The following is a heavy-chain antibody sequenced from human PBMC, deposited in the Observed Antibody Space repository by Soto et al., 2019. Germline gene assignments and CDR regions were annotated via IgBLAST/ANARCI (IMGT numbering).Heavy chain of an antibody. V-gene: IGHV1-46*03. D-gene: IGHD2-2*01. J-gene: IGHJ6*02. CDR3: VTLGYCSSTSCYREAQGRDV. CDR2: INPSGGST. Sequence: ASVKVSCKASGYTFTSYYMHWVRQAPGQGLEWMGIINPSGGSTSYAQKFQGRVTMTRDTSTSTFYMGLSSLSFEETAVFYFVTLGYCSSTSCYREAQGRDVWGQGTRVTVS. CDR1: GYTFTSYY.